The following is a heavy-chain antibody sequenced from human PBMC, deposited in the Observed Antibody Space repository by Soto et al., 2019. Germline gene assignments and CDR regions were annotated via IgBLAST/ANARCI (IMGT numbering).Heavy chain of an antibody. V-gene: IGHV3-49*04. CDR3: TRTPRRAAGTDY. D-gene: IGHD6-13*01. Sequence: GGSLRLSCTASGFTFGDYAMSWVRQAPGKGLEWVGFIRSKAYGGTTEYAASVKGRFTISRDDSKSIAYLQMNSLKTEDTAVYYCTRTPRRAAGTDYWGQGTLVTVSS. J-gene: IGHJ4*02. CDR2: IRSKAYGGTT. CDR1: GFTFGDYA.